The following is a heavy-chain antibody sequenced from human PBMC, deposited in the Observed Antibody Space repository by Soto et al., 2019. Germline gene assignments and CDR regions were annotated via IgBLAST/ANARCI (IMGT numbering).Heavy chain of an antibody. V-gene: IGHV3-72*01. CDR3: VSLWSVTGSKDY. Sequence: VQLVESGGGLVQPGGSLRLSCAVSGLTFSDHYMGWVRQAPGKGLDWVGRIRDKVHSYTTQYAASVKGRFTISRDDSRNSLYLQMNSLKMEDTAVFYCVSLWSVTGSKDYWGRGTLVTVSS. CDR2: IRDKVHSYTT. CDR1: GLTFSDHY. J-gene: IGHJ4*02. D-gene: IGHD1-20*01.